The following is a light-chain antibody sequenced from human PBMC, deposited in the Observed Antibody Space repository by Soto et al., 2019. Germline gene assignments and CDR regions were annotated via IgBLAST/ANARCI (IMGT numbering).Light chain of an antibody. CDR1: SGSIASNY. Sequence: NFMLTQSHSVSESPGKTVTISCTGSSGSIASNYVQWYQQRPDSAPTTVIYEDNQRPSGVPDRFSGSIDSSSNSASLTISGLKTEDEADYYCQSYDSSNVVFGGGTKLTVL. V-gene: IGLV6-57*02. CDR2: EDN. J-gene: IGLJ2*01. CDR3: QSYDSSNVV.